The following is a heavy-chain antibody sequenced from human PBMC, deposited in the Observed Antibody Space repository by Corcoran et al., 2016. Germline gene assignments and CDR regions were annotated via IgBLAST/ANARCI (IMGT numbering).Heavy chain of an antibody. V-gene: IGHV3-33*01. D-gene: IGHD3-3*01. J-gene: IGHJ6*02. Sequence: QVQLVESGGGVVQPGRSLRLSCAASGFTFRSYGMHWVRQAPGKGLEWVAIIWYDGSNKYYADSVKGRFTISRDNSKSTLYLQMNSLRAEDTAVYYCARPTRLRCLEWSPIDGGMDVWGQGTTVTVSS. CDR2: IWYDGSNK. CDR1: GFTFRSYG. CDR3: ARPTRLRCLEWSPIDGGMDV.